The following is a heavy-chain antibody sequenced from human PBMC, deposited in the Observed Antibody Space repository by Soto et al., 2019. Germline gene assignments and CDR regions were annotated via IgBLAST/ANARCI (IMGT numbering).Heavy chain of an antibody. CDR2: IYSGGST. CDR3: ARGGSSYYYGLDV. V-gene: IGHV3-53*04. D-gene: IGHD6-13*01. J-gene: IGHJ6*02. Sequence: EVQLVESGGGLVQPGGSLRLSCAASGFTVTSNYMSWVRQAPGKGLECVSVIYSGGSTYYADSVKRRFPISRHNSKNTLYLQMNSLRAEDTAVYYCARGGSSYYYGLDVWGQGTTVTVSS. CDR1: GFTVTSNY.